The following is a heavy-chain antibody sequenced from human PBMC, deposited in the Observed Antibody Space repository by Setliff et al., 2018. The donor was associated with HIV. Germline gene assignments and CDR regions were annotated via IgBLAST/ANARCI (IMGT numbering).Heavy chain of an antibody. CDR1: GFTFSSYA. CDR3: ARDGTTFLAAMDV. Sequence: GGSLRLSCAASGFTFSSYAMTWVRQAPGKGLEWVASITGSGISTYHADFVEGRFTISRDKSKNTLYLQMSSLRAEDTAVYYCARDGTTFLAAMDVWGKGTTVTVSS. D-gene: IGHD3-3*02. CDR2: ITGSGIST. V-gene: IGHV3-23*01. J-gene: IGHJ6*03.